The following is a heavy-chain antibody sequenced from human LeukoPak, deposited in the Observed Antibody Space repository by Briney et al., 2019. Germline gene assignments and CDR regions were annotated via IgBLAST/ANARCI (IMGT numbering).Heavy chain of an antibody. CDR2: INHSGST. CDR1: GGSFSGYY. J-gene: IGHJ4*02. V-gene: IGHV4-34*01. D-gene: IGHD6-6*01. Sequence: SETLSLTCAVYGGSFSGYYWSWLRQPPGKGLEWIGEINHSGSTNYNPSLKSRVTISVDTSKNQFSLKLSSVTAADTAVYYCARAGRARPPDYWGQGTLVTVSS. CDR3: ARAGRARPPDY.